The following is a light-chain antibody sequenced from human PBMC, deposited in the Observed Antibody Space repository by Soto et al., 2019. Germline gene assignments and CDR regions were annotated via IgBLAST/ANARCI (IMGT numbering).Light chain of an antibody. CDR2: GAS. V-gene: IGKV3-15*01. CDR1: QSVSSN. J-gene: IGKJ4*01. CDR3: QQYNNWPPLT. Sequence: EIVMTQSPATLSVSPGERATLSCRASQSVSSNLAWYQQKPGQAPRLLIYGASTRATGIPARFSGSGSGTEFTLTISSLQSEDVPVYYCQQYNNWPPLTFGGGTKVEIK.